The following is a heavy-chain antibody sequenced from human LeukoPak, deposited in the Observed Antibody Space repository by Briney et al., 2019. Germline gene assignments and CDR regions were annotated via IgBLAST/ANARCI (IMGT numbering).Heavy chain of an antibody. CDR3: ARDRSSYAKGHYDY. Sequence: KPSETLFLTCNVSGDSISSFYWNWIRQSAGKGLEWIGRIYFGGSTYSSPSLKSRVTMSLDTSKNQFSLKLTSVTAADTAVYYCARDRSSYAKGHYDYWGQGTLVTVSS. J-gene: IGHJ4*01. D-gene: IGHD6-6*01. V-gene: IGHV4-4*07. CDR2: IYFGGST. CDR1: GDSISSFY.